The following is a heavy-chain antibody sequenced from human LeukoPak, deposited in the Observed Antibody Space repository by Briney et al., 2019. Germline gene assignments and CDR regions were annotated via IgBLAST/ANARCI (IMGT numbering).Heavy chain of an antibody. J-gene: IGHJ5*01. D-gene: IGHD2-15*01. CDR1: GGSISSYY. CDR2: IYYSGST. Sequence: RSSETLSLTCTASGGSISSYYWSWIRQPPGKGLEWIGYIYYSGSTNYNPSLKSRVTISVDTSKNQFSLKLSSVTAADTDVYYCARDRGYCSGGSCWFDYWGQGTLVTVSS. V-gene: IGHV4-59*01. CDR3: ARDRGYCSGGSCWFDY.